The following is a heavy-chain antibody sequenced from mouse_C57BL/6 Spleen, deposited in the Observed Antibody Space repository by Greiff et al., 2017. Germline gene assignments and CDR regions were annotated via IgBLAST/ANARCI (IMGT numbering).Heavy chain of an antibody. CDR2: IDPSASYP. CDR3: ARGYGSSYDAMDY. CDR1: GYTFTSYW. V-gene: IGHV1-69*01. Sequence: QFPLQQPGPELVMPGASVKLSCKSSGYTFTSYWMHWVKQRPGHGLEWIGEIDPSASYPTYNQKFKGKSTLTVDKSSSTAYMQLSSLTSEDSAVYYCARGYGSSYDAMDYWGQGTSVTVSS. J-gene: IGHJ4*01. D-gene: IGHD1-1*01.